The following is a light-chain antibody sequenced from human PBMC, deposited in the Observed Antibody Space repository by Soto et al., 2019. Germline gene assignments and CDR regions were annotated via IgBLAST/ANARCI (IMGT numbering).Light chain of an antibody. CDR1: SSNIGRNT. V-gene: IGLV1-44*01. Sequence: QSVVTQPPSASGTPGQRVTISCSGSSSNIGRNTENWYQQFPGPAPNLLIYNNNERPSGVPDRFSGSKSGTSASLAISGLRSEDEADYYCGVWDGSLSGRVFGGGTKRTVL. CDR2: NNN. CDR3: GVWDGSLSGRV. J-gene: IGLJ3*02.